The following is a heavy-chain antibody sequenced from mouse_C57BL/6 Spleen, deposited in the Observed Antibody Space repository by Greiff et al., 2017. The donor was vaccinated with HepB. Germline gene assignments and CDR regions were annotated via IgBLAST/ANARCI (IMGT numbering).Heavy chain of an antibody. V-gene: IGHV1-80*01. CDR1: GYAFSSYW. CDR2: IYPGDGDT. J-gene: IGHJ1*03. Sequence: VKLQESGAELVKPGASVKISCKASGYAFSSYWMNWVKQRPGKGLEWIGQIYPGDGDTNYNGKFKGKATLTADKSSSTAYMQLSSLTSEDSAVYFCARPYTGYFDVWGTGTTVTVSS. CDR3: ARPYTGYFDV. D-gene: IGHD1-1*01.